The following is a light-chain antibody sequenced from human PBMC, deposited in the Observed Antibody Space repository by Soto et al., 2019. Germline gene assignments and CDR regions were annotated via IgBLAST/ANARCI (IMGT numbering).Light chain of an antibody. CDR2: AAS. Sequence: GGRVIITSRASQGISTYLNWYHQKPGKAPKLLIYAASSLQSGVPSRFSGNRSETDFTLTTGVLQPLEIATYARQESYRTAWTFGQGTKVDIK. CDR3: QESYRTAWT. CDR1: QGISTY. J-gene: IGKJ1*01. V-gene: IGKV1-39*01.